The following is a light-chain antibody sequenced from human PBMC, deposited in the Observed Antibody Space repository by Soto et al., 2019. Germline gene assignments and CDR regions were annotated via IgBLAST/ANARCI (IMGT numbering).Light chain of an antibody. CDR3: SSYAGSNNFVV. Sequence: QSVLTQPPSASGSPGQSVTISCTGTSSDVGGYNYVSWYQQHPGKAPKLMIYDVSKRPSGVTDRFSGSKSGNTASLTVSGLQAEDEADYYCSSYAGSNNFVVFGGGTKLTVL. CDR2: DVS. J-gene: IGLJ2*01. V-gene: IGLV2-8*01. CDR1: SSDVGGYNY.